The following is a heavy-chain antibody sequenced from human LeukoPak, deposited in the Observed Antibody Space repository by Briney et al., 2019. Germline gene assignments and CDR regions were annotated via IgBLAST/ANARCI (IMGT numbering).Heavy chain of an antibody. Sequence: SETLSLTCAVYGGSFSGYYWSWIRQPPGKGLEWIGEINHSGSTNYNPSLKSRVTISVGTSKNQFSLKLSSVTAADTAVYYCARGSSSSGWYRPPSYYFDYWGQGTLVTVSS. D-gene: IGHD6-19*01. V-gene: IGHV4-34*01. CDR2: INHSGST. J-gene: IGHJ4*02. CDR1: GGSFSGYY. CDR3: ARGSSSSGWYRPPSYYFDY.